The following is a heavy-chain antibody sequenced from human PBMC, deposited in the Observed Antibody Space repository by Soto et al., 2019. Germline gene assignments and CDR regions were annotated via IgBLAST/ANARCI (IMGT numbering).Heavy chain of an antibody. CDR1: GGTFSSYA. V-gene: IGHV1-69*13. D-gene: IGHD2-15*01. CDR3: ARVPIQGGGNPELLSQDYYYGMDV. J-gene: IGHJ6*02. CDR2: IIPIFVTA. Sequence: SVKVSCKASGGTFSSYAISWVRQAPGQGLEWMGGIIPIFVTANYAQKFQGRVTITADESTSTAYMELSSLRSEDTAVYYCARVPIQGGGNPELLSQDYYYGMDVWGQGTTVTVSS.